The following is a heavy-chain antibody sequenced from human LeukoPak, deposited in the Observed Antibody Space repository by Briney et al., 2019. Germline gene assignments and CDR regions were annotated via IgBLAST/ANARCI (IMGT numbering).Heavy chain of an antibody. V-gene: IGHV4-34*09. Sequence: SETLSLTCAVYGGSFSGYYWSWIRQPPGKGLEWIGYIYYSGSTYYNPSLKSRVTISVDTSKNQFSLKLSSVTAADTAVYYCARTGYDFWSGYPNWFDPWGQGTLVTVSS. J-gene: IGHJ5*02. CDR2: IYYSGST. D-gene: IGHD3-3*01. CDR3: ARTGYDFWSGYPNWFDP. CDR1: GGSFSGYY.